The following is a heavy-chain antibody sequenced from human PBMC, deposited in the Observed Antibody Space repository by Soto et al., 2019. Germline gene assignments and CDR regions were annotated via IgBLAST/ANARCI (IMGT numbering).Heavy chain of an antibody. J-gene: IGHJ4*02. CDR2: IIPIFGTA. D-gene: IGHD3-22*01. V-gene: IGHV1-69*13. CDR1: GGTFSSYA. CDR3: ARGRLNYYDSSGYYKGRYFDY. Sequence: GASVKVSCKASGGTFSSYAISWVRQAPGQGLEWMGGIIPIFGTANYAQKFQGRVTITADESTSTAYMELSSLRSEDTAVYYCARGRLNYYDSSGYYKGRYFDYWGQGTLVTVSS.